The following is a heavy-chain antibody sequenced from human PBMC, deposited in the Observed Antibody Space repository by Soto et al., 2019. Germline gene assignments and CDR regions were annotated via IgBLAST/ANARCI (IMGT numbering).Heavy chain of an antibody. D-gene: IGHD3-9*01. J-gene: IGHJ4*02. CDR3: AHKGPEDWPLDY. CDR1: GFSLSTSGVG. CDR2: IYWDDSK. Sequence: QITLKESGPTLVRPTQTLTLTCAFSGFSLSTSGVGVGWIRQPPGKALEWLAVIYWDDSKHYSPSLRSRLTSTKDTSKNHVVLTMTNMDPMDTGTYYCAHKGPEDWPLDYWGQGTLVTVSS. V-gene: IGHV2-5*02.